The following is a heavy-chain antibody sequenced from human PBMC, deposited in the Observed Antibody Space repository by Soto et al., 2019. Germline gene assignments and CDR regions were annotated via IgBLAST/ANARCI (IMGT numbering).Heavy chain of an antibody. CDR2: ISGSGGST. Sequence: EVQLLESGGGLVQPGGSLRLSCAASGFTFSSYAMSWVRQAPGKGLEWVSAISGSGGSTYYADSVKGRFTISRDNSKNTVYLQMNSLRAEDTAVYYCARDRAYSGSSQSDYWGQGTLVSVSS. D-gene: IGHD1-26*01. CDR1: GFTFSSYA. V-gene: IGHV3-23*01. J-gene: IGHJ4*02. CDR3: ARDRAYSGSSQSDY.